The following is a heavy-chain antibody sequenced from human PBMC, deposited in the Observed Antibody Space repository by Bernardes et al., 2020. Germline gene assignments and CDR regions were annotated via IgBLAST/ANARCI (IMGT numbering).Heavy chain of an antibody. V-gene: IGHV3-74*01. CDR1: GFTFSSYW. Sequence: GGSLRLSCAASGFTFSSYWMHWVRQAPGKGLEWVSRINSDESSTGYADSVKGRFTISRDNAKNTLYLQMNSLRGEDTAVYYCAGAPSTLGIDYWGQGTLVTVSS. J-gene: IGHJ4*02. D-gene: IGHD3-16*01. CDR3: AGAPSTLGIDY. CDR2: INSDESST.